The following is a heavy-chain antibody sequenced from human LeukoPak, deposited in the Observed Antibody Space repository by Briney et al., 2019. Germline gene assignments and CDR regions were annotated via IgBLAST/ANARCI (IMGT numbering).Heavy chain of an antibody. D-gene: IGHD7-27*01. CDR3: ARDTGDDDAFDI. V-gene: IGHV1-24*01. CDR2: FDPEDGET. J-gene: IGHJ3*02. Sequence: ASVKVSCKVSGYSLTELSVHWVRQAPGKGLEWMGGFDPEDGETIYAQKFQGRVTMTEDTSTDTAYMELSSLRSEDTAVYYCARDTGDDDAFDIWGQGTMVTVSS. CDR1: GYSLTELS.